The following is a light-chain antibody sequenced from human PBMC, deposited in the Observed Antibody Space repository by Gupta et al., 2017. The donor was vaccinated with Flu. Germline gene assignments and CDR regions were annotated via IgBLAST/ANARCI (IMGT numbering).Light chain of an antibody. Sequence: QSVLTHPPSVSGAPGQRVTISCTGSSSNIGAGYDVHWYQQLPGTAPKLLIYGNSNRPSGVPDRFSGSKSGTSASLAITGLQAEDEADYYCQSYDSSLSVSFGGGTKLTVL. CDR3: QSYDSSLSVS. CDR2: GNS. V-gene: IGLV1-40*01. CDR1: SSNIGAGYD. J-gene: IGLJ2*01.